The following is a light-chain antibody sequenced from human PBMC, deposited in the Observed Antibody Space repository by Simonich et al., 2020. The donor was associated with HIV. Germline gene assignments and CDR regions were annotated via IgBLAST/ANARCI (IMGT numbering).Light chain of an antibody. Sequence: QSALTQPASVSGSPGQSITISCTGTSSDVGTYNLVSWFQQHPDKAPKLMIYEGTQRPSGVSGRFAGSKSGNTAALTISGLQAEDEADYYCSSYTSSSNTIFGGGTKVTVV. CDR1: SSDVGTYNL. V-gene: IGLV2-14*02. CDR2: EGT. J-gene: IGLJ2*01. CDR3: SSYTSSSNTI.